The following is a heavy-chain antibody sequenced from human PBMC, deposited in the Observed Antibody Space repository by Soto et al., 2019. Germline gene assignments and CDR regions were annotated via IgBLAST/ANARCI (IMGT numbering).Heavy chain of an antibody. J-gene: IGHJ4*02. Sequence: PSETLSLTCAVSGGSISSGGYSWSWIRQPPGKGLEWIGYIYHSGSTYYNPSLKSRVTISVDRSKNQFSLKLSSVTAADTAVYYCASNEDTAMNLDYWGQGTLVTGSS. V-gene: IGHV4-30-2*01. CDR1: GGSISSGGYS. CDR2: IYHSGST. CDR3: ASNEDTAMNLDY. D-gene: IGHD5-18*01.